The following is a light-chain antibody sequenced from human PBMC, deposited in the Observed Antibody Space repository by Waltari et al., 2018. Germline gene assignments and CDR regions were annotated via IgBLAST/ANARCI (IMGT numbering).Light chain of an antibody. V-gene: IGLV2-11*01. CDR3: CSYAGSYTWV. CDR2: DVS. Sequence: QSALTQPRPVSGSPGQSVTISCTGTSRDVGGYKYVPWYQQHPGKAPKLRIYDVSKRPSGVPDRFSGSKSGNTASLTISGLQAEDEADYYCCSYAGSYTWVFGTGTKVTVL. J-gene: IGLJ1*01. CDR1: SRDVGGYKY.